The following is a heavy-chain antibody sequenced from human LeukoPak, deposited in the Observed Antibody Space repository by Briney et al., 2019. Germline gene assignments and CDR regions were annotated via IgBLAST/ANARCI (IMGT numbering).Heavy chain of an antibody. V-gene: IGHV3-30*18. CDR1: GFTFSSYA. D-gene: IGHD3-3*01. J-gene: IGHJ6*02. CDR2: ISYDGSNK. CDR3: AKGLYDFWSGYRPGYYYGMDV. Sequence: GGSLRLSCAASGFTFSSYAMSWVRQAPGKGLEWVAVISYDGSNKYYADSVKGRFTISRDNSKHTLYLQMNSLRAEDTAVYYCAKGLYDFWSGYRPGYYYGMDVWGQGTTVTVSS.